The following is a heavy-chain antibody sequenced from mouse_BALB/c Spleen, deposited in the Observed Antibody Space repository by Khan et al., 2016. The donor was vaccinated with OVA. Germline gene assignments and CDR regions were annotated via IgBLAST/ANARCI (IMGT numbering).Heavy chain of an antibody. CDR2: INPTSGYT. Sequence: VELVESGAERAKPGASVKMSCKASGYTFTTYWMHWVKQRPGQGLEWLGYINPTSGYTDYNEKFKDRATLSADKSSSTAYMQLSSLTSEDSAVYYCTRDRIDYWGQGTTLTVSS. J-gene: IGHJ2*01. CDR3: TRDRIDY. V-gene: IGHV1-7*01. CDR1: GYTFTTYW.